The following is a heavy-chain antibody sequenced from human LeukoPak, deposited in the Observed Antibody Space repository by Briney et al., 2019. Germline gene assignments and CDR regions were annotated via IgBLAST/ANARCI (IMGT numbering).Heavy chain of an antibody. CDR3: AGDRGIFTRYYYAMDV. J-gene: IGHJ6*02. D-gene: IGHD2-15*01. CDR1: GITFSSAE. Sequence: GGSLRLSCVASGITFSSAEMNWVRQAPGKGLEWISYISSSGTTIHYADSVKGRFTVSRDNGEHSLYLQMSSLRAEDTAVYYCAGDRGIFTRYYYAMDVWGQGTTVTVSS. CDR2: ISSSGTTI. V-gene: IGHV3-48*03.